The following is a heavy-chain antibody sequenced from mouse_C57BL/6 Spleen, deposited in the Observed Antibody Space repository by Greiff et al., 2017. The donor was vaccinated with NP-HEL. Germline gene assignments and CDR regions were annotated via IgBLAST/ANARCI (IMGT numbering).Heavy chain of an antibody. V-gene: IGHV1-22*01. CDR3: AGFTLFDY. CDR1: GYTFTDYN. CDR2: INPNNGGT. J-gene: IGHJ2*01. Sequence: EVQLQQSGPELVKPGASVKMSCKASGYTFTDYNMHWVKQSHGKSLARIGYINPNNGGTSYNQKFKGRATLTVTKSSSTAYMELRSLTSEDSAVYYCAGFTLFDYWDQGTTLTDAS.